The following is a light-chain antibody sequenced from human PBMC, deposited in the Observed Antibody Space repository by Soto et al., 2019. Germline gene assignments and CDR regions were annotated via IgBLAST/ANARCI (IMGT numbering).Light chain of an antibody. Sequence: QSALTQPASVSGSRGQSITISCTGSRSNVGSYNFVSWYRQYPGKAPELIIYEVSQRPSTFFNRFSGSKSGNTASLTVSGLQSDDEADYFCCSYGGNNTLVFGGGTQLTVL. CDR2: EVS. J-gene: IGLJ3*02. CDR1: RSNVGSYNF. V-gene: IGLV2-23*02. CDR3: CSYGGNNTLV.